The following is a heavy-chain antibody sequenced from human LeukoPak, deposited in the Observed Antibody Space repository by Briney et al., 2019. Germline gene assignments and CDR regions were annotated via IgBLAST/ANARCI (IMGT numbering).Heavy chain of an antibody. V-gene: IGHV1-8*01. Sequence: ASVKVSCKASGYTFTNYDINWVRQATGQGLEWMGWMNPNSGNTGNAQKFQGRVTMTRNTSISTAYMELSSLRSEDTAVYYCARGPARSIAVRGWFDPWGQGTLVTVSS. CDR1: GYTFTNYD. D-gene: IGHD6-6*01. CDR2: MNPNSGNT. J-gene: IGHJ5*02. CDR3: ARGPARSIAVRGWFDP.